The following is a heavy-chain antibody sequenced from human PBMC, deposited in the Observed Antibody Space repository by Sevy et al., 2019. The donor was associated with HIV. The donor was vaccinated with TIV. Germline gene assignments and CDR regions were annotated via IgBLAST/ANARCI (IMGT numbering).Heavy chain of an antibody. D-gene: IGHD6-13*01. Sequence: GGSLRLSCAVSGFTVNTYAMSWVRQAPGKGLEWVAVINNSGGSTDYADSVRGRFSISRDNPNVYLEMNSLGHEDTAVYYCVKERVGYISSWYYFDYWGQGTLVTVSS. J-gene: IGHJ4*02. CDR2: INNSGGST. CDR3: VKERVGYISSWYYFDY. V-gene: IGHV3-23*01. CDR1: GFTVNTYA.